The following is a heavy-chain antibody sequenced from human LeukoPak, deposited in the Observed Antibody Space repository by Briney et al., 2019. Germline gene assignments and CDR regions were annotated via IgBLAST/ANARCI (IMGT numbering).Heavy chain of an antibody. D-gene: IGHD3-10*01. V-gene: IGHV4-30-4*01. Sequence: SETLSLTCTVSGGSISSGDYYWSWIRQPPGKGLEWIGYIYSSGSTYYNPSLKSRVTISVDTSKNQFSPKLSSVTAADTAVYYCARVGEYGSGSYYSNWFDPWGQGTLVTVSS. CDR3: ARVGEYGSGSYYSNWFDP. J-gene: IGHJ5*02. CDR2: IYSSGST. CDR1: GGSISSGDYY.